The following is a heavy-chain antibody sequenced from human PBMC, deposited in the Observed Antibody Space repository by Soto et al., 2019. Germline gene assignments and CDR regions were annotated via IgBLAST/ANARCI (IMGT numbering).Heavy chain of an antibody. D-gene: IGHD6-13*01. Sequence: PSETLSLTCAVSGYSISSGYYWGWIRQPPGKGLEWIGSIYYSGSTYYNPSLKSRVTISVDTSKNQFSLKLSSVTAADTAVYYCARHGGYMAAAFDYWGQGTLVTVSS. V-gene: IGHV4-38-2*01. CDR2: IYYSGST. J-gene: IGHJ4*02. CDR3: ARHGGYMAAAFDY. CDR1: GYSISSGYY.